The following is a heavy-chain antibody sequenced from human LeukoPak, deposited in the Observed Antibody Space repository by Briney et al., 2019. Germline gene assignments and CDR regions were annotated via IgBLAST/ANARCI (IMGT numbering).Heavy chain of an antibody. V-gene: IGHV3-30-3*01. CDR1: GFTFSSYA. CDR2: ISYDGSNK. CDR3: ARWELPSLFDY. D-gene: IGHD1-26*01. J-gene: IGHJ4*02. Sequence: GGSLRLSCAASGFTFSSYAMHWVRQAPGKGLEWVAVISYDGSNKYYADSVKGRFTISRDNSKNTLYLQMNSLRAEDTAVYYCARWELPSLFDYWGQGTLVTASS.